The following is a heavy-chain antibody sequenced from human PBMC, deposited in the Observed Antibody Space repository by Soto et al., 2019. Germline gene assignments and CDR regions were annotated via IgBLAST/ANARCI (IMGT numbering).Heavy chain of an antibody. CDR3: ARERPYGAPNWFDP. CDR2: MSYDGART. J-gene: IGHJ5*02. Sequence: QVQLVESGGGVVQPGGSLSLSCATSGFTFTSFTMHWVRQAPGKGLEWIAVMSYDGARTDYADAVKGRFTISSDTSKNTLYLQMNILRPDDTAMYYCARERPYGAPNWFDPWGQGTLVTVSS. CDR1: GFTFTSFT. D-gene: IGHD4-17*01. V-gene: IGHV3-30-3*01.